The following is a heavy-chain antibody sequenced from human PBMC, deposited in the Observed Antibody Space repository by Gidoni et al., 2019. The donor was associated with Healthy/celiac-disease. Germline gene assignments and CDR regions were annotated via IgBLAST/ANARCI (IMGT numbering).Heavy chain of an antibody. J-gene: IGHJ4*02. CDR3: TTDYPQRGGSYTDY. V-gene: IGHV3-15*01. D-gene: IGHD1-26*01. Sequence: EVQLVESGGGLVKPGGSLRLSCAASGFTFSNAWMSWVRQAPGKGLEWVGRIKSKTDGGTTDYAAPVKGRFTISRDDSKNTLYLQMNSLKTEDTAVYYCTTDYPQRGGSYTDYWGQGTLVTVSS. CDR1: GFTFSNAW. CDR2: IKSKTDGGTT.